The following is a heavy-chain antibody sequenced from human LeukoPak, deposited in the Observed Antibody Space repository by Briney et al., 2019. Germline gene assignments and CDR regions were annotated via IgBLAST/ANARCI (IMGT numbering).Heavy chain of an antibody. V-gene: IGHV1-58*01. Sequence: GASVKVSCKASGFTFTSSAVQWVRQARGQRLEWIGWIVVGSGNTNYAQKFQERVTITRDMSSSTAYMELSSLRSEDTAVYYCAASRGGELPSFDYWGQGTLVTVSS. CDR3: AASRGGELPSFDY. D-gene: IGHD1-26*01. CDR1: GFTFTSSA. J-gene: IGHJ4*02. CDR2: IVVGSGNT.